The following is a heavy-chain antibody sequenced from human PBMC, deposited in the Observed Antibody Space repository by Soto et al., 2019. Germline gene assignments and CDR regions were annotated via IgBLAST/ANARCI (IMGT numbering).Heavy chain of an antibody. Sequence: QVQLQESGPGLVEPSGTLSLTCGVSGGTIRSPDWWTWVRQPPGKGLEWIGEIFQSGSTNYTPSLESRVNISVAKSKNQFYLTLTSVTAADTAVYFCARGRGRYSSGWSWFDPWGQGILVTVSS. V-gene: IGHV4-4*02. CDR3: ARGRGRYSSGWSWFDP. D-gene: IGHD6-19*01. J-gene: IGHJ5*02. CDR2: IFQSGST. CDR1: GGTIRSPDW.